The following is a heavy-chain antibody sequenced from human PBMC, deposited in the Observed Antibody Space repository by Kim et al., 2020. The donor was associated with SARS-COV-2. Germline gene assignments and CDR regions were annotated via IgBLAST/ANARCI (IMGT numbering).Heavy chain of an antibody. CDR3: ARWDYGHYYYGMDV. CDR1: GYTFTSYG. V-gene: IGHV1-18*01. D-gene: IGHD4-17*01. Sequence: ASVKVSCKASGYTFTSYGISWVRQAPGQGLEWMGWISAYNGNTNYAQKLQGRVTMTTDTSTSTAYMELRSLRSDDTAVYYCARWDYGHYYYGMDVWGQGTTVTVSS. J-gene: IGHJ6*02. CDR2: ISAYNGNT.